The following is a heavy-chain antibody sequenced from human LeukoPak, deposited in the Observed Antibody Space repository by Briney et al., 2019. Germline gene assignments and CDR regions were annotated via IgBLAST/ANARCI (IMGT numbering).Heavy chain of an antibody. CDR2: IYYDGST. CDR1: GGSISSTDYY. V-gene: IGHV4-39*01. J-gene: IGHJ4*02. Sequence: SETLSLTCTVSGGSISSTDYYWGWIRQPPGKGLAWIGTIYYDGSTSYNPSLTSRVTISVDTSKNQFSLKLSSVTAADTAVYYCASSSNYFDYWGQGTLVTVSS. D-gene: IGHD4-11*01. CDR3: ASSSNYFDY.